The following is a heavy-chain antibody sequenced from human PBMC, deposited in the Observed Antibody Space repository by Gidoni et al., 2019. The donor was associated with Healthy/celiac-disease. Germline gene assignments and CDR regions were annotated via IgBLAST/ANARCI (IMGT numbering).Heavy chain of an antibody. V-gene: IGHV4-31*03. CDR1: GGSISSGGYY. Sequence: QVQLQESGPGLVKPSQTLSLTCTFSGGSISSGGYYWSGIRQHPGKGMEWIGYIYYSGSTYYNPSLKSRVTISVDTSKNQFSLKLSSVTAADTAVYYCARDARDCSSTSCYHWFDPWGQGTLVTVSS. CDR3: ARDARDCSSTSCYHWFDP. D-gene: IGHD2-2*01. CDR2: IYYSGST. J-gene: IGHJ5*02.